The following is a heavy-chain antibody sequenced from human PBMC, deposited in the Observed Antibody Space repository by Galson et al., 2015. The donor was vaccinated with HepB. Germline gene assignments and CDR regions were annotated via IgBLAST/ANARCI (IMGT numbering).Heavy chain of an antibody. D-gene: IGHD5-24*01. CDR2: IYYSGST. J-gene: IGHJ4*02. V-gene: IGHV4-39*01. CDR3: ARLHHGRRRDGYTRFDY. CDR1: GGSISSSSYY. Sequence: ETLSLTCTVSGGSISSSSYYWGWIRQPPGKGLEWIGSIYYSGSTYYNPSLKSRVTISVDTSKNNFSLKLSSVTAADTAVYYCARLHHGRRRDGYTRFDYWGQGTLVTVSS.